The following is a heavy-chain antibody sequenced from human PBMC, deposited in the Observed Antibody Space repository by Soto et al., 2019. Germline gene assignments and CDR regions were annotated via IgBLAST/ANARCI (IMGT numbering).Heavy chain of an antibody. D-gene: IGHD2-2*01. V-gene: IGHV1-69*06. Sequence: ASVKVSCKGSGGTFSASAGSWVRQAPGQGLEWMGGIIPVFRAPDYAQKFQGRVTITADKSTSTAYMELRSLRSDDTAVYYCARIADCSITTCSFPSRFHIRGYYYYYGMDVWGQGTTVTVSS. CDR1: GGTFSASA. CDR3: ARIADCSITTCSFPSRFHIRGYYYYYGMDV. J-gene: IGHJ6*02. CDR2: IIPVFRAP.